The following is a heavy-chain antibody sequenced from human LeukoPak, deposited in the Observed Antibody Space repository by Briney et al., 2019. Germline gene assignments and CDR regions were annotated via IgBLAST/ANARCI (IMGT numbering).Heavy chain of an antibody. J-gene: IGHJ4*02. CDR2: FYNSENM. CDR1: GGSISRGDDY. V-gene: IGHV4-31*03. CDR3: ARGPPIAVRPGPLNFDY. D-gene: IGHD6-6*01. Sequence: SETLSLTCTVSGGSISRGDDYWTWIRQHPGEGLEWIGYFYNSENMYYNPSLKSRVTISVGTSKSQFSLKLTSVTAADTAVYYCARGPPIAVRPGPLNFDYWGQGTLVTVSS.